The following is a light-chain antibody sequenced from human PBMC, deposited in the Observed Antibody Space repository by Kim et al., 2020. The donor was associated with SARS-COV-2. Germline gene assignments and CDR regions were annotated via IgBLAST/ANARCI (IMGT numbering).Light chain of an antibody. CDR3: QSADSSGTYVV. J-gene: IGLJ2*01. CDR1: ALPKQH. CDR2: KDS. Sequence: SPGQTARITCSGDALPKQHAYCNQQKPGQAPGLVIYKDSERPSGIPERFSGSSSGTTVTLTISGVQAEDEADYYCQSADSSGTYVVFGGGTQLTVL. V-gene: IGLV3-25*03.